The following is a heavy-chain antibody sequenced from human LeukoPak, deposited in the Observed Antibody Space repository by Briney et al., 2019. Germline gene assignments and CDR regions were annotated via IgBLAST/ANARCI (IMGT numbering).Heavy chain of an antibody. CDR1: GGSISSGSYY. V-gene: IGHV4-61*02. CDR2: IYTSGST. J-gene: IGHJ4*02. D-gene: IGHD3-16*02. Sequence: SETLSLTCTVSGGSISSGSYYWNWIRQPAGKGLEWIGRIYTSGSTNYNPSLKSRVTISVDTSKNQCSMKLSSVTAADRAVYYCARLWGSYRTYYFDYWGQGTLVTVSS. CDR3: ARLWGSYRTYYFDY.